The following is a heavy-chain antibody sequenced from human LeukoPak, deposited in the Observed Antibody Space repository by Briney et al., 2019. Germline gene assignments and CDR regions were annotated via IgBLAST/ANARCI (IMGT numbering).Heavy chain of an antibody. J-gene: IGHJ6*02. D-gene: IGHD3-22*01. Sequence: SQSLSLTCTVSGGSISSGGYYWSWIRQHPGKGLEWIGYIYYSGSTYYNPSLKSRVTISVDTSKNQFSLKLSSVTAADTAVYYCARGPHYYDSSGYYPARSYGMDVWGQGTTVTVSS. V-gene: IGHV4-31*03. CDR3: ARGPHYYDSSGYYPARSYGMDV. CDR1: GGSISSGGYY. CDR2: IYYSGST.